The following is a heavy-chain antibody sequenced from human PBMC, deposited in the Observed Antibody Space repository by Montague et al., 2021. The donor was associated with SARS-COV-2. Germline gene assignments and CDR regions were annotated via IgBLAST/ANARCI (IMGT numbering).Heavy chain of an antibody. Sequence: SETLSLTCAVSGGSFSGFYWSWVRQPPGKGLEWIGEINHGGNTNYNPSLKNRLTISVDTSKNQFSLKLTSVAATDTAVYYCARLRDGVVPSPILGIGPYFTYYYMDVWGKGTTVTVSS. D-gene: IGHD2-15*01. J-gene: IGHJ6*03. CDR1: GGSFSGFY. CDR3: ARLRDGVVPSPILGIGPYFTYYYMDV. CDR2: INHGGNT. V-gene: IGHV4-34*01.